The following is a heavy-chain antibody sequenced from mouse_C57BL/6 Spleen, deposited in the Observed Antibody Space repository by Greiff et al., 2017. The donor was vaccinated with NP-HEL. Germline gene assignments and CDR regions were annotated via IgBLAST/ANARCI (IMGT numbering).Heavy chain of an antibody. CDR1: GFTFSDYG. Sequence: EVMLVESGGGLVKPGGSLKLSCAASGFTFSDYGMHWVRQAPEKGLEWVAYISSGSSTIYYADTVKGRFTISRDNDKNTLFRQMASLGSEDTAMYYCARGRLAYWGQGTLVTVSA. J-gene: IGHJ3*01. D-gene: IGHD2-4*01. CDR2: ISSGSSTI. V-gene: IGHV5-17*01. CDR3: ARGRLAY.